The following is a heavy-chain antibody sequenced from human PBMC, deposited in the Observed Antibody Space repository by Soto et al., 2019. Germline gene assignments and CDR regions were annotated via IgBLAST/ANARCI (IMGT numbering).Heavy chain of an antibody. J-gene: IGHJ3*02. CDR2: IWYDGSNK. CDR3: ARDGWDYDDAFEI. Sequence: GGSLRLSCAASGFTFSSYGMHWVRQAPGKGLEWVAVIWYDGSNKYYADSVKGRFTISRDNSKNTLYLQMNSLRAEDTAVYYCARDGWDYDDAFEIWGQGTMVTVSS. CDR1: GFTFSSYG. D-gene: IGHD3-16*01. V-gene: IGHV3-33*01.